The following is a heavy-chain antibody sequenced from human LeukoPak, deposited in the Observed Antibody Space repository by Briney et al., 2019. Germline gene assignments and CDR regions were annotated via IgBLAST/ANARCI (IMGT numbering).Heavy chain of an antibody. CDR1: GFTFNNYA. J-gene: IGHJ4*02. Sequence: GGSLRLSCAASGFTFNNYAMYWVRQAPGRGLEGISGIFGSGGSAHYADSVKGRFTISRDNSKNTVFLQMNSLETEDTAVYYCGKTTVGYSSGRFPGWPVDYWGQGTLVTVTS. V-gene: IGHV3-23*01. CDR2: IFGSGGSA. CDR3: GKTTVGYSSGRFPGWPVDY. D-gene: IGHD6-19*01.